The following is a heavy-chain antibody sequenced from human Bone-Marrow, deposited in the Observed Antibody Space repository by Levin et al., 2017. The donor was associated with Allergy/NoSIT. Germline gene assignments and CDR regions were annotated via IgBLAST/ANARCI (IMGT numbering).Heavy chain of an antibody. V-gene: IGHV4-39*01. J-gene: IGHJ3*01. D-gene: IGHD1-26*01. CDR1: GGSITSSSYY. CDR3: ARPQANAFDV. CDR2: IYYSGST. Sequence: SQTLSLTCTVSGGSITSSSYYWGWIRQPPGKGLEWIGSIYYSGSTFYNPSLKSRVTISFDTSKNQFSLKLTSVTAADTAVYYCARPQANAFDVWGQGTMVTVSS.